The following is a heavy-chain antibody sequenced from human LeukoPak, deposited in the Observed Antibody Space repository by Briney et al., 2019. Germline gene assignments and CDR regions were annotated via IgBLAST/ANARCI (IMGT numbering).Heavy chain of an antibody. J-gene: IGHJ4*02. CDR2: IIPIFGTA. CDR3: ARPDTYYYDSSGYYHPLVY. D-gene: IGHD3-22*01. CDR1: GGTFSSYA. V-gene: IGHV1-69*05. Sequence: SVKVSCKASGGTFSSYAISWVRQAPGQGFEWMGGIIPIFGTANYAQKFQGRVTITTDESTSTAYMELSSLRSEDTAVYYCARPDTYYYDSSGYYHPLVYWGQGTLVTVSS.